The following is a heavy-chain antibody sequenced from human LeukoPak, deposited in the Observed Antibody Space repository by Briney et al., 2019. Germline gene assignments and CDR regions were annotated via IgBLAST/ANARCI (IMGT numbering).Heavy chain of an antibody. Sequence: SETLSLTCTVSGGSISSSSYYWGWIRQPPGKGREWVGSIYYSGSTYYNPSLNSRVTISVDTSKHQFSLKLSSVTAADTAVYYCARLSRHVLVVVAATWDGDYWGQGTLLTVSS. CDR1: GGSISSSSYY. CDR2: IYYSGST. J-gene: IGHJ4*02. D-gene: IGHD2-15*01. CDR3: ARLSRHVLVVVAATWDGDY. V-gene: IGHV4-39*01.